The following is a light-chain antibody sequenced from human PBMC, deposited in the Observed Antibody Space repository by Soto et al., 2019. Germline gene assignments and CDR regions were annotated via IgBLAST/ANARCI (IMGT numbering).Light chain of an antibody. Sequence: EIVLTQSPGTPSLSPGERVTLSCRASQSVTRSFLAWYQQKPGQAPRHLIYGASSRATGIPDRFSGSGSGTDFPLTISRLEPEDFAVYYCHQYGSSPQAFGPGTKVDIK. CDR3: HQYGSSPQA. J-gene: IGKJ3*01. V-gene: IGKV3-20*01. CDR1: QSVTRSF. CDR2: GAS.